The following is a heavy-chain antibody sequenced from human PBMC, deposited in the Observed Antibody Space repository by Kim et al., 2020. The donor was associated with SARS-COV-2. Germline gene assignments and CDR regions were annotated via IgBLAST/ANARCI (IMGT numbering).Heavy chain of an antibody. CDR2: IYYSGST. CDR3: ARHISKRLLRYFDWLPNNWFDP. CDR1: GGSISSSSYY. D-gene: IGHD3-9*01. V-gene: IGHV4-39*01. Sequence: SETLSLTCTVSGGSISSSSYYWGWIRQPPGKGLEWIGSIYYSGSTYYNPSLKSRVTISVDTSKNQFSLKLSSVTAADTAVYYCARHISKRLLRYFDWLPNNWFDPWGQGTLVTVSS. J-gene: IGHJ5*02.